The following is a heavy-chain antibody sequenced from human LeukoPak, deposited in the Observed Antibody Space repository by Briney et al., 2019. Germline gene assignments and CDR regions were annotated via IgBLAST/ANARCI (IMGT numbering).Heavy chain of an antibody. D-gene: IGHD6-13*01. CDR1: GYKLTNNW. CDR2: IYPGYSDA. CDR3: VRFALTSSLDH. Sequence: GESLKISCKISGYKLTNNWIGRVRQVPGKGLEWMGLIYPGYSDAQYSPSFQGQVTLSVDASISTAYLQLSGLRASDTAIYYCVRFALTSSLDHWGQGTLVTVSS. J-gene: IGHJ5*02. V-gene: IGHV5-51*01.